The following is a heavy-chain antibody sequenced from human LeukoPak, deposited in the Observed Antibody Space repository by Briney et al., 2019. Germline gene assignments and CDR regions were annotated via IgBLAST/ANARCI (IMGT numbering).Heavy chain of an antibody. CDR2: IIPIFGTA. V-gene: IGHV1-69*13. D-gene: IGHD5-12*01. CDR1: GYTFTSYG. CDR3: ARDYDRWFDP. J-gene: IGHJ5*02. Sequence: SVKVSCKASGYTFTSYGISWVRQAPGQGLEWMGGIIPIFGTANYAQKFQGRVTITADESTSTAYMELSSLRSEDTAVYYCARDYDRWFDPWGQGTLVTVSS.